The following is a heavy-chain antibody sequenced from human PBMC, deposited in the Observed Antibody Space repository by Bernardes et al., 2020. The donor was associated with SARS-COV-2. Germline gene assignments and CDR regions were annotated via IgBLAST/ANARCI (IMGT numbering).Heavy chain of an antibody. V-gene: IGHV4-34*01. Sequence: ETLSLTCAVYGGSFSGYYWSWIRQPPGKGLEWIGEINHSGSTNYNPSLKSRVTISVDTSKNQFSLKLSSVTAADTAVYYCARGIWWELLYDYWGQGTLVTVSS. D-gene: IGHD1-26*01. CDR2: INHSGST. CDR3: ARGIWWELLYDY. J-gene: IGHJ4*02. CDR1: GGSFSGYY.